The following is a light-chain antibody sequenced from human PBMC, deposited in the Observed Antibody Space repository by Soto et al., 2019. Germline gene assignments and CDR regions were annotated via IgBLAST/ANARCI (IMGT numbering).Light chain of an antibody. Sequence: QSVLTQPASVSGSPGQSITISCTGTRSDVGSYNLVSWYQQYPGKAPKLIIYEVNKRPSGVSNRFSGSKSGNTASLTISGLQAEDEADYYCCSYAGSSTLVFGGGTQLTVL. CDR1: RSDVGSYNL. CDR2: EVN. J-gene: IGLJ2*01. V-gene: IGLV2-23*02. CDR3: CSYAGSSTLV.